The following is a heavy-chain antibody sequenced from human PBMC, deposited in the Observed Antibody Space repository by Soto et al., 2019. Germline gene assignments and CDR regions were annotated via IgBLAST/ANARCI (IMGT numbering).Heavy chain of an antibody. CDR1: GYSFTNND. V-gene: IGHV1-8*01. Sequence: ASVKVYCKSSGYSFTNNDVSWVRQATGQGLEWMGWMNPGSGDTGYAQKFQGRVTMTRDISTATAYMELSSLRSDDTATYYCARMATFGSLNWFDPWGQGTLVT. CDR3: ARMATFGSLNWFDP. D-gene: IGHD3-16*01. CDR2: MNPGSGDT. J-gene: IGHJ5*02.